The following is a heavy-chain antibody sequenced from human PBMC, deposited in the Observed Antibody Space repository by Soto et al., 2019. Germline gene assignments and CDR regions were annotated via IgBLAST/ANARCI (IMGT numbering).Heavy chain of an antibody. CDR2: IYYDGDT. V-gene: IGHV4-39*01. Sequence: SETLSLTCNVSGGSISSTSYYWCWIRHPPGKGLEWIGTIYYDGDTYYNPSLKSRVTISVDTSKNQFSLKLRFVTAADTAVYYCARHGYSYGFGGDFDYWGQGNLVTVSS. D-gene: IGHD5-18*01. CDR3: ARHGYSYGFGGDFDY. CDR1: GGSISSTSYY. J-gene: IGHJ4*02.